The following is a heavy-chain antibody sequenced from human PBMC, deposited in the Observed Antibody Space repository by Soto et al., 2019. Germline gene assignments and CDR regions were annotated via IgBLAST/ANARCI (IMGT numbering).Heavy chain of an antibody. V-gene: IGHV4-34*01. Sequence: PSETLSLTCAVYGGSFSGYYWSWIRQPPGKGLEWIGEINHSGSTNYNPSLKSRVTISVDTSKNQFSLKLSSVTAADTAVYYCARERRIVVVVAATLSWFDPWGQGTLVTVSS. CDR3: ARERRIVVVVAATLSWFDP. D-gene: IGHD2-15*01. CDR1: GGSFSGYY. CDR2: INHSGST. J-gene: IGHJ5*02.